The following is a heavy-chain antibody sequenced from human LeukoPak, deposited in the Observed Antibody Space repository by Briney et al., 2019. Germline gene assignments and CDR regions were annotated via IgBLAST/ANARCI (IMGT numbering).Heavy chain of an antibody. V-gene: IGHV3-30*04. CDR1: GFTFSSYA. J-gene: IGHJ4*02. Sequence: PGGSLRLSCAASGFTFSSYAMHWVRQAPGKGLEWVAVISYDGSNKYYADSVKGRFTISRDNSKNTLYLQMNSLRAEDTALYYCARSTPLDYDFWSGYPNTFDYWGQGTLVTVSS. D-gene: IGHD3-3*01. CDR2: ISYDGSNK. CDR3: ARSTPLDYDFWSGYPNTFDY.